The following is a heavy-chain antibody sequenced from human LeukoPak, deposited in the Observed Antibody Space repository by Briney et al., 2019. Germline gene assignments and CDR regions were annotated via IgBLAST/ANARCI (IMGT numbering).Heavy chain of an antibody. D-gene: IGHD2-21*02. CDR3: ARSWLVLAYCGGDCYGTDAFDI. J-gene: IGHJ3*02. CDR1: GYTFTNSY. Sequence: GASVKVSCKASGYTFTNSYIHWVRQAPGQVLEWMGLINPDGGNTNYAQNFQGRVTITRDTSASTAYMELSSLRSEDMAVYYCARSWLVLAYCGGDCYGTDAFDIWGQGTMVTVSS. V-gene: IGHV1-46*01. CDR2: INPDGGNT.